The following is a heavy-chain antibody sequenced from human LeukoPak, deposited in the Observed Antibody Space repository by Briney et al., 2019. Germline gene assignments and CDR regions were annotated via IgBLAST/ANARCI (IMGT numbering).Heavy chain of an antibody. CDR2: ISGGGDKT. CDR3: AKAQGLYSSGWYSTY. V-gene: IGHV3-23*01. J-gene: IGHJ4*02. Sequence: GGSLRLSCAASGFSFSSYAMSWVRQGPGKGLEWVSTISGGGDKTYHADSMKGRFTISRDNSKNTLYLQMNSLRAEDTAVYYCAKAQGLYSSGWYSTYWGQGTLVTVSS. D-gene: IGHD6-19*01. CDR1: GFSFSSYA.